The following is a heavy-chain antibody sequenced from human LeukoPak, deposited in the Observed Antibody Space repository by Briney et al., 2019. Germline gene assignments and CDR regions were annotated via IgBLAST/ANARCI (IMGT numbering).Heavy chain of an antibody. D-gene: IGHD3-16*01. CDR2: IYSGGST. V-gene: IGHV3-53*01. CDR3: AKDKEGSRGLGIGY. CDR1: GFTVSSNY. Sequence: GGSLRLSCAASGFTVSSNYMSWVRQAPGKGLEWVSVIYSGGSTYYADSVKGRFTISRDNSKNTLYLQMNSLRAEDTAVYYCAKDKEGSRGLGIGYWGQGTLVTVSS. J-gene: IGHJ4*02.